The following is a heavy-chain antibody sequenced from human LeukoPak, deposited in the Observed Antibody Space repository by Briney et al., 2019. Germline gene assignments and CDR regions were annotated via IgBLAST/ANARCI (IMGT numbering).Heavy chain of an antibody. V-gene: IGHV1-8*01. D-gene: IGHD2-21*02. J-gene: IGHJ4*02. Sequence: ASVKVSCKASGYTFTSYDINWVRQATGQGLEWMGWMNPSSGNTGYAQKFQGRVTMTRNTSISTAYMELSSLRSEDTAVYYCARSRSLAYCGGDCYFDFDYWGQGTLVTVSS. CDR1: GYTFTSYD. CDR3: ARSRSLAYCGGDCYFDFDY. CDR2: MNPSSGNT.